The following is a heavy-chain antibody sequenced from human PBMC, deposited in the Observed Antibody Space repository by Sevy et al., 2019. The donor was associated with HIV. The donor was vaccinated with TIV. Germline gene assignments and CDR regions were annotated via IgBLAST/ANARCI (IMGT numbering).Heavy chain of an antibody. CDR3: ARDDGYRSGGSCFPWFDP. CDR1: GYTFTGYY. D-gene: IGHD2-15*01. CDR2: INPNSGGT. V-gene: IGHV1-2*02. Sequence: AAVKVSCKASGYTFTGYYMHWVRQAPRQGLERMGWINPNSGGTNYAQKFQGRVTMIRDTSISTAYMELSRLRSDDTAVYYCARDDGYRSGGSCFPWFDPWGQGTLVTVSS. J-gene: IGHJ5*02.